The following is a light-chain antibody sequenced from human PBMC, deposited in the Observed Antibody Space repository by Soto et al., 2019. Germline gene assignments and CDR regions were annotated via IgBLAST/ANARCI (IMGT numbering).Light chain of an antibody. CDR1: TSNIGAGFD. Sequence: QSVLTQPPSVSGVPGQRVTISCTGNTSNIGAGFDVHWYQQLPETAPKLLIHGNNNRPSGVPDRFSGSKSGTSASLAITGLHAEDEADCYCQSFDSSLSGYVFGTGTKLTVL. CDR2: GNN. J-gene: IGLJ1*01. V-gene: IGLV1-40*01. CDR3: QSFDSSLSGYV.